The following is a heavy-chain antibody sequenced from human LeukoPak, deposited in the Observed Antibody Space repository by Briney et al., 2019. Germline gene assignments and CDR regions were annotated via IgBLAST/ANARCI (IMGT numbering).Heavy chain of an antibody. D-gene: IGHD2/OR15-2a*01. CDR2: INTHNGDT. CDR1: GYTFASFG. V-gene: IGHV1-18*01. J-gene: IGHJ4*02. CDR3: TRGGEYSASPGVY. Sequence: ASVKVSCKASGYTFASFGITWVRQAPGQGLEWIGWINTHNGDTNYAQKLQGRVTMTRDTSTSTVYLELSSLRSEDTAVYYCTRGGEYSASPGVYWGQGTLVTVSS.